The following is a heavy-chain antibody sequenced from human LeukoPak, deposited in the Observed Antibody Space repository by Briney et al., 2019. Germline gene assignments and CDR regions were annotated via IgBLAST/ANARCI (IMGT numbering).Heavy chain of an antibody. J-gene: IGHJ6*03. D-gene: IGHD6-19*01. CDR1: GDSVSSNSAA. V-gene: IGHV6-1*01. CDR3: ARGRLEQWLVFYYYYMDV. CDR2: TYYRSKWYN. Sequence: SQTLSLTCAISGDSVSSNSAAWNWIRQSPSRGLEWLGRTYYRSKWYNDYAVPVKSRITINPDTSKNQFSLQLNSVTPEDTAVYYCARGRLEQWLVFYYYYMDVWGKGTTVTVSS.